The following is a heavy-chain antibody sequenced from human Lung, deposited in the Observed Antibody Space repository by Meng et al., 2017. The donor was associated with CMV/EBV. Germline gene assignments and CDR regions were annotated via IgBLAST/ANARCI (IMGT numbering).Heavy chain of an antibody. CDR1: GYTFTSYG. V-gene: IGHV1-18*01. CDR2: ISAYNGNT. D-gene: IGHD2-2*01. CDR3: ARNRYCSSTSCYFDY. Sequence: ASXXVSXKASGYTFTSYGISWVRQAPGQGLEWMGWISAYNGNTNYAQKLQGRVTMTTDTSTCTAYMELRSLRSDDTAVYYCARNRYCSSTSCYFDYWGQGTLVTVSS. J-gene: IGHJ4*02.